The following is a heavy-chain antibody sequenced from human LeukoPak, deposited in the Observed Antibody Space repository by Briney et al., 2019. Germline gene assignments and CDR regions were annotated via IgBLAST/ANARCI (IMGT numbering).Heavy chain of an antibody. D-gene: IGHD6-6*01. CDR1: GYTFTIYG. CDR2: ISAYNGNT. J-gene: IGHJ5*02. Sequence: ASVTVSFKASGYTFTIYGISWVRQAPGQGGEWMGWISAYNGNTNYSQKFQGRVTMTRDTSISTAYMELSRLRSDDTAVYYCARVGRQLVNWFDPWGQGTLVTVSS. CDR3: ARVGRQLVNWFDP. V-gene: IGHV1-18*01.